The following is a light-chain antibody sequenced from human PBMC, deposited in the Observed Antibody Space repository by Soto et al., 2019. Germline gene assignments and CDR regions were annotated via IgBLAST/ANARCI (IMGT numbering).Light chain of an antibody. V-gene: IGLV1-40*01. CDR1: SSNIGAGYD. Sequence: QAVVTQPPSVSGAPGQRVTISCTGSSSNIGAGYDVHWYQQIPGTAPKLLIYGNSHRPSGVPDRFSGSKSGTSASLVITGLQAEDEAEYYCHSYDSSLSGWGFGGGTKLTVL. CDR2: GNS. CDR3: HSYDSSLSGWG. J-gene: IGLJ2*01.